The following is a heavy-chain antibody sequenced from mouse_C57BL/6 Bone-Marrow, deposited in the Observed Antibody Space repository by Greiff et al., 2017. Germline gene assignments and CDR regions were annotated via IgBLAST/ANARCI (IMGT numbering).Heavy chain of an antibody. D-gene: IGHD1-1*01. CDR2: IWSGGST. CDR1: GFSLTSYG. Sequence: VMLVESGPGLVQPAQSLSITCTASGFSLTSYGVHWVRQSPGKGLEWLGVIWSGGSTDYNADFISRLSISKDNSKSQVFFKMNSLQADDTAIYYCAASYYGSLYAMDYCGQGTSVTVSS. V-gene: IGHV2-2*01. J-gene: IGHJ4*01. CDR3: AASYYGSLYAMDY.